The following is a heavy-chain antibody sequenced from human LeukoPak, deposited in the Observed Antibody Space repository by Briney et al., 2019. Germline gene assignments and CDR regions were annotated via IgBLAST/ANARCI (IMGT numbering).Heavy chain of an antibody. CDR1: GGSFSGYY. Sequence: SETLSLTCAVYGGSFSGYYWSWIRQPPGKGLEWIGEINHSGSTNYNPSLKSRVTISVDTSKNQFSLKLSSVTAADTAVYYCARGNSSSPHGFDYWGQGTLVTVSS. J-gene: IGHJ4*02. V-gene: IGHV4-34*01. CDR2: INHSGST. CDR3: ARGNSSSPHGFDY. D-gene: IGHD6-13*01.